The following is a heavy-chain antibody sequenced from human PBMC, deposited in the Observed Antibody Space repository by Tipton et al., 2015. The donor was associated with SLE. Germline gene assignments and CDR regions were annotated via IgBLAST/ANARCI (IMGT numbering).Heavy chain of an antibody. CDR1: GGSISSRSYY. Sequence: TLSLTCAVYGGSISSRSYYWGWIRQPPGKGLEWIGSIGYSGSTYSNPSLKSRVTISLDTSKTQFSLRLSSVTAADTAVYYCARDTGEPPFDFWGQGTLVTVSS. V-gene: IGHV4-39*07. CDR2: IGYSGST. D-gene: IGHD4-23*01. CDR3: ARDTGEPPFDF. J-gene: IGHJ4*02.